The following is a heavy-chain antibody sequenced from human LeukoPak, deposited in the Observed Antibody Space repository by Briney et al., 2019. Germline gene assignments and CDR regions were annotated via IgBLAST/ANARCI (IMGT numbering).Heavy chain of an antibody. J-gene: IGHJ5*02. D-gene: IGHD3-10*01. V-gene: IGHV3-30*18. CDR2: ISYDGSNK. Sequence: AGGSLRLSCAASGFTFTFNSYGMHWVRQAPGKGLEWVAFISYDGSNKYYADSVKGRFTISRDNSKNTLYLQMNSLRAEDTAVYYCAKDTMVRGVIDNWFDPWGQGTLVTVSS. CDR3: AKDTMVRGVIDNWFDP. CDR1: GFTFTFNSYG.